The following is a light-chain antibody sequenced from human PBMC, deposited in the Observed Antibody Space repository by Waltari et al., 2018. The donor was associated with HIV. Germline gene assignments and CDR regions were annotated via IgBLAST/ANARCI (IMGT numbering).Light chain of an antibody. CDR3: ASWDDSLSGLV. Sequence: SVLTQPPSASGTPGQRVTISCSGSSSNIGVTYVYWYQQLPGTTPKLLIQRNNQRPSGGPDRVSGAKSGTSASLAISGLRSEDEADYYCASWDDSLSGLVFGGGTKLTVL. CDR2: RNN. J-gene: IGLJ2*01. CDR1: SSNIGVTY. V-gene: IGLV1-47*01.